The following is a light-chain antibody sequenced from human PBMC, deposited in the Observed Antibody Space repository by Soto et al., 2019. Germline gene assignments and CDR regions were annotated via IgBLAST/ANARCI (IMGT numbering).Light chain of an antibody. CDR3: QQRYSTPFT. Sequence: DIQMTQSPSSLSASVGDRVTITCRASQSISSYLNWYQQKPRNAPKLLIYGASSLQSGVSSRFSGSGSGTDFTLTINSLQPEDFAIYYCQQRYSTPFTFGPGTKVDIK. CDR1: QSISSY. J-gene: IGKJ3*01. CDR2: GAS. V-gene: IGKV1-39*01.